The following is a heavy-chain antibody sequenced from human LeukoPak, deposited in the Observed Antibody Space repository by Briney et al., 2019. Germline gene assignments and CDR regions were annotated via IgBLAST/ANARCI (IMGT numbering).Heavy chain of an antibody. CDR1: GGSISSGGYS. Sequence: SQTLSLTCAVSGGSISSGGYSWSWIRQPPGKGLEWIGYIYHSGSTYYNPSLKSRVTISVDTSKNQFSLKLSSVTAADTAVYYCATQTEWLVRGAFDIWGQGTMVTVSS. V-gene: IGHV4-30-2*01. J-gene: IGHJ3*02. D-gene: IGHD6-19*01. CDR2: IYHSGST. CDR3: ATQTEWLVRGAFDI.